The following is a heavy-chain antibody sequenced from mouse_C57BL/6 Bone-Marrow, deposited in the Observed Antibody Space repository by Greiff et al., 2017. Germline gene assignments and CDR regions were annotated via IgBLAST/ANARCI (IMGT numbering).Heavy chain of an antibody. CDR2: IDPNSGGT. Sequence: QVQLQQPGAELVKPGASVKLSCKASGYTFTSYWMHWVKQRPGRGLEWIGRIDPNSGGTKYNEKFKSKATLTVDKPSSTAYMQLSSLTSDDSAVDYCAREALYDYDLGAWFSYWGQGTLVTVSA. V-gene: IGHV1-72*01. CDR1: GYTFTSYW. CDR3: AREALYDYDLGAWFSY. D-gene: IGHD2-4*01. J-gene: IGHJ3*01.